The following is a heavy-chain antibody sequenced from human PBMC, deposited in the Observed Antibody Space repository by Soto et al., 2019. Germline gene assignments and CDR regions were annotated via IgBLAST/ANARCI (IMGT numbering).Heavy chain of an antibody. CDR3: ARTYYYRSGTYFAWFDP. V-gene: IGHV4-34*01. Sequence: SETLSLTCSVYGGSFSGYYWSWIRQSPGKGLEWIGQIKHSGGTNYNPLLKSRVTISVDTPRNQFSLKLSSVTAADTAVYFCARTYYYRSGTYFAWFDPWGQGTLVTVS. J-gene: IGHJ5*02. D-gene: IGHD3-10*01. CDR1: GGSFSGYY. CDR2: IKHSGGT.